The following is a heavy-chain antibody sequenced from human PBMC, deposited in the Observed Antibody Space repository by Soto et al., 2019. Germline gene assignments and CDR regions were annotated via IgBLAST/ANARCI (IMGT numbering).Heavy chain of an antibody. J-gene: IGHJ4*02. Sequence: QVQLVQSGAEVKKPGSSVKVSCKASGGTFSRYAFSWVRQAPGQGPEWMGGISPMYGTANYAQKFQGRVTIIADRSTNTVYMELSSLRSEDTAVYYCVGAREWLAGPFDYWGQGTLVTVSS. CDR3: VGAREWLAGPFDY. CDR1: GGTFSRYA. D-gene: IGHD6-19*01. V-gene: IGHV1-69*14. CDR2: ISPMYGTA.